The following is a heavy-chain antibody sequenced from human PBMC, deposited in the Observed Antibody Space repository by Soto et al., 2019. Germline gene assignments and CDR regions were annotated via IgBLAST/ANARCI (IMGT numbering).Heavy chain of an antibody. V-gene: IGHV1-2*04. CDR2: INPNSGGT. J-gene: IGHJ3*02. Sequence: ASVKVSCKASGYTFTGYYMHWVRQAPGQGLEWMGWINPNSGGTNYAQKFQGWVTMTRDTSISTAYMELSRLRSDDTAVYYCARADLGYSFPWDAFDIWGQGTMVTVSS. CDR3: ARADLGYSFPWDAFDI. CDR1: GYTFTGYY. D-gene: IGHD5-18*01.